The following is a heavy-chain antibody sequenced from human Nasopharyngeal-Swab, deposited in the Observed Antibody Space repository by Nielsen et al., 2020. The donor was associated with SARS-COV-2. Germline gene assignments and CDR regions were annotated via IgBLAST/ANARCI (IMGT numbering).Heavy chain of an antibody. CDR3: ARVGVVIAHYYYYGMDV. Sequence: GGSLRLSCAASGFTFSSYWMSWVRQAPGKGLEWVANIKQDGSEKYYVDSVKGRFTISRDNAKNSLYLQMNSLRAEDTAVYYCARVGVVIAHYYYYGMDVWGKGTTVTVSS. CDR1: GFTFSSYW. CDR2: IKQDGSEK. V-gene: IGHV3-7*01. J-gene: IGHJ6*04. D-gene: IGHD2-21*01.